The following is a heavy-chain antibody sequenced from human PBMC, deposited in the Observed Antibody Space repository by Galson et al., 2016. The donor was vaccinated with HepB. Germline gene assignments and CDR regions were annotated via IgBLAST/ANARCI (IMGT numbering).Heavy chain of an antibody. Sequence: SCKASGYTFTDYDINWVRQATGQGLEWMGWMNPNTGNTGLAQKFQGRVTLTRNTSIRTAYMELSSLRSEDSAVYDCARNLERTGDFDKWGQATLVTVSS. D-gene: IGHD3-3*01. CDR2: MNPNTGNT. J-gene: IGHJ4*02. CDR3: ARNLERTGDFDK. V-gene: IGHV1-8*01. CDR1: GYTFTDYD.